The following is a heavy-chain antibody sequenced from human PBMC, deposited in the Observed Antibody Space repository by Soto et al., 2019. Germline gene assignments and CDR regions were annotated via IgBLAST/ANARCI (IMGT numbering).Heavy chain of an antibody. CDR2: ISTNGGST. V-gene: IGHV3-64D*06. Sequence: PGGSLRLSCSASGFTFSSYAMHWVRQAPGKGLEYVSSISTNGGSTHYADSVKGRFTISRDNSKNTQYLQMSSLRADDTAVYYCARDLDSSGWSDAFDIWGQGTMVTVS. CDR3: ARDLDSSGWSDAFDI. CDR1: GFTFSSYA. D-gene: IGHD6-19*01. J-gene: IGHJ3*02.